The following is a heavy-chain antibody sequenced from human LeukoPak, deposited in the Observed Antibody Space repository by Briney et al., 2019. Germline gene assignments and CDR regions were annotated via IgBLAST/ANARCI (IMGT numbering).Heavy chain of an antibody. CDR1: GGSISSGGYS. CDR3: ARGLVTIFGVGTGINWFDP. V-gene: IGHV4-30-2*01. Sequence: VKPSETLSLTCAVSGGSISSGGYSWSWIRQPPGKGLEWIGYIYHSGSTYYNPSLKSRVTISVDRSKNQFSLKLSSVTAADTAVYYCARGLVTIFGVGTGINWFDPWGQGTLVTVSS. D-gene: IGHD3-3*01. J-gene: IGHJ5*02. CDR2: IYHSGST.